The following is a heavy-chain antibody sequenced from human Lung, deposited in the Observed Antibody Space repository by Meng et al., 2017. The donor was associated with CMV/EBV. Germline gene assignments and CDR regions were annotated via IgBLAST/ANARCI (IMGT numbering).Heavy chain of an antibody. D-gene: IGHD1-14*01. CDR2: VVSSGNA. V-gene: IGHV4-39*01. CDR3: ARHHHSTTFDY. Sequence: LHLQGFGTGRVNPSEPLAVTCYASGSPTGSSAYFCAWRILPQGEGLLWVVSVVSSGNAYYTSSLKSQVTISVETSKSQFSLKLSSVAAADTAVYYCARHHHSTTFDYWGQGTLVTVSS. CDR1: GSPTGSSAYF. J-gene: IGHJ4*02.